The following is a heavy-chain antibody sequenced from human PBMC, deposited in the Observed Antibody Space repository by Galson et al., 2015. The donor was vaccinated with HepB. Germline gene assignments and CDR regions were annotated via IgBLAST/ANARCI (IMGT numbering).Heavy chain of an antibody. CDR3: TTGGGPQLVLLQYSSNSVDY. CDR1: GFTFSNAW. V-gene: IGHV3-15*01. CDR2: IKSKTDGGTT. J-gene: IGHJ4*02. Sequence: SLRLSCAASGFTFSNAWMSWVRQAPGKGLEWVGRIKSKTDGGTTDYAAPVKGRFTISRDDSKNTLYLQMNSLKTEDTAVYYCTTGGGPQLVLLQYSSNSVDYWGQGTLVTVSS. D-gene: IGHD6-13*01.